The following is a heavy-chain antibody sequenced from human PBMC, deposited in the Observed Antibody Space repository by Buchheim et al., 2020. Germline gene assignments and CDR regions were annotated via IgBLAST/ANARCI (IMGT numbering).Heavy chain of an antibody. Sequence: QVQLVESGGGLVKPGGSLRLSCAASGFNFNDYYMSWIRQAPGKGLEWVSFISGTSSHTNYVNSVRGRFTISRDNAKNSPFRKMSSLGVEDTAVYYCARGPLHHFDYWGQG. CDR2: ISGTSSHT. J-gene: IGHJ4*02. CDR3: ARGPLHHFDY. V-gene: IGHV3-11*06. CDR1: GFNFNDYY.